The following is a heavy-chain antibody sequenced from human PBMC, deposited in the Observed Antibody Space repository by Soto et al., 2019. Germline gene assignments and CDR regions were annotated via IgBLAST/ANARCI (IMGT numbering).Heavy chain of an antibody. CDR2: INPSGGST. D-gene: IGHD3-22*01. CDR1: GHTFTSYY. CDR3: ARDGGGNRGYYRGVCDY. J-gene: IGHJ4*02. Sequence: QVQLVQSGAEVKKPGASVKVSCKASGHTFTSYYMHWVRQAPGQGLEWMGIINPSGGSTSYAQKFQGRVTMTRDTSTSTVYMELSSLRSEDTAVYYCARDGGGNRGYYRGVCDYWGQGTLVTVSS. V-gene: IGHV1-46*01.